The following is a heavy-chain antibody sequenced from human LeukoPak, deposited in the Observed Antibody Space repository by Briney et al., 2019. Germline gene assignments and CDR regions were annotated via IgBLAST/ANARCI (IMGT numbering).Heavy chain of an antibody. V-gene: IGHV4-34*01. CDR2: INHSGST. CDR1: GGSFSGYY. Sequence: PSETLSLTCAVYGGSFSGYYWSWIRQPPGKGLEWIGEINHSGSTNYNPSLKSRVTISVDTSKNQFSLKLSSVTAADTAVYYCARRRVTMVRGVINYYYCYMDVWGKGTTVTISS. D-gene: IGHD3-10*01. J-gene: IGHJ6*03. CDR3: ARRRVTMVRGVINYYYCYMDV.